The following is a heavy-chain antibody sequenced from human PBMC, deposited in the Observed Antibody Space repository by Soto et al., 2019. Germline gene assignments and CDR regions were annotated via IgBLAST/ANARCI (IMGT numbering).Heavy chain of an antibody. V-gene: IGHV3-11*06. D-gene: IGHD3-16*01. CDR1: GFSVGDNY. J-gene: IGHJ6*02. CDR3: ARSSGRRHVFTFDYGLDV. CDR2: SSSSGGYT. Sequence: QVQLVETGGGLVEPGGSLRLSCAASGFSVGDNYMTWIRQAPGKGLEWLSYSSSSGGYTNYADSVKGRFTISRDNAKNSQYLQMDSLRAEDTAVYLCARSSGRRHVFTFDYGLDVWGQGTTVTVSS.